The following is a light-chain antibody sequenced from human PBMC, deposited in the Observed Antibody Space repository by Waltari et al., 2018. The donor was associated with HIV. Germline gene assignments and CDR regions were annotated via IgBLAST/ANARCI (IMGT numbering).Light chain of an antibody. V-gene: IGLV1-47*01. CDR3: ATWDDWLSGWV. CDR2: RNN. Sequence: QSVVTQPPSASGTPGQRVTISCSGSSVGSNYVYWYQQLPGTAPKLLIYRNNQRPSGVPDRFSGSRSDTSVSLAISGLRSEDEADYYRATWDDWLSGWVFGGGTKLTVL. J-gene: IGLJ3*02. CDR1: SVGSNY.